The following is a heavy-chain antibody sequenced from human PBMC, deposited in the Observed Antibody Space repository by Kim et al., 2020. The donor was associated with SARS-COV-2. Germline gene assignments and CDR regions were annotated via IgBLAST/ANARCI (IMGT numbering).Heavy chain of an antibody. CDR1: GFSLSPSGMC. CDR3: ARIRGSSGSAGSKYAFDI. V-gene: IGHV2-70*11. CDR2: LDWDDGK. D-gene: IGHD6-19*01. J-gene: IGHJ3*02. Sequence: SGPTLVHPTPPLTLTCTFSGFSLSPSGMCVSWIRQPPGKALEWLARLDWDDGKYYSTSLKTRLTISKDTSKNQVVLTMTNMDPVDTATYYCARIRGSSGSAGSKYAFDIWGQGTMVTVSS.